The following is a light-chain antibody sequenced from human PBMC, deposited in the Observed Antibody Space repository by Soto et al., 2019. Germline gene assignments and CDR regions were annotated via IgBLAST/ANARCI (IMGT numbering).Light chain of an antibody. J-gene: IGKJ2*01. CDR3: QHYGWSPQ. CDR2: AAS. V-gene: IGKV3-20*01. Sequence: EIVLTQSPGTLSLSPGERATLSCRTSQSVNSAHLAWYRQRPGQTPSLLIYAASKRAAGTPDRFSGGGTGTDFTLTISRLEPEDFAMYFCQHYGWSPQFGQGTKLEIK. CDR1: QSVNSAH.